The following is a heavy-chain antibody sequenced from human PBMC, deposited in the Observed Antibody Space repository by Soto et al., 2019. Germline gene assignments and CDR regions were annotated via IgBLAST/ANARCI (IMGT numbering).Heavy chain of an antibody. D-gene: IGHD3-22*01. CDR2: IDPSDSYT. J-gene: IGHJ4*02. CDR3: ARHPRYYYDSSGYYPFDY. V-gene: IGHV5-10-1*01. CDR1: GYSFTSYW. Sequence: RGESLKISCKGSGYSFTSYWISWVRQMPGEGLEWMGRIDPSDSYTNYSPSFQGHVTISADKSISTAYLQWSSLKASGTAMYYCARHPRYYYDSSGYYPFDYWGQGTLVTVSS.